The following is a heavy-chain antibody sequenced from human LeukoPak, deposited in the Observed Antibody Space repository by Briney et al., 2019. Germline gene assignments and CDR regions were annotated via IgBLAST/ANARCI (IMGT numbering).Heavy chain of an antibody. J-gene: IGHJ4*02. D-gene: IGHD6-13*01. CDR1: GGSISSYY. Sequence: PSETLSLTCTVSGGSISSYYWSWIRQPPGKGLEWIGYIYYSGSTNYNPSLKSRVTISVDTSKNQFSLKLSSVTAADTAVYYCARLLGIAAPLDYWGQGTLVTVSS. CDR3: ARLLGIAAPLDY. CDR2: IYYSGST. V-gene: IGHV4-59*01.